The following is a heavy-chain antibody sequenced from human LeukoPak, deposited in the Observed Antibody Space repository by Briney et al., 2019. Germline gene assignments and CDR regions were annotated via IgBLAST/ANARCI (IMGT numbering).Heavy chain of an antibody. V-gene: IGHV4-30-4*08. D-gene: IGHD1-26*01. J-gene: IGHJ4*02. CDR2: IYYSGST. CDR3: AKLKSGSSADPFDS. CDR1: GGSISSGDYY. Sequence: KPSETLSLTCTVSGGSISSGDYYWSWIRQPPGKGLEWFGYIYYSGSTYYNPSLKSRVTISVDSSKNQFYVKLSSVTAADTAVYYCAKLKSGSSADPFDSWGQGTLVTVSS.